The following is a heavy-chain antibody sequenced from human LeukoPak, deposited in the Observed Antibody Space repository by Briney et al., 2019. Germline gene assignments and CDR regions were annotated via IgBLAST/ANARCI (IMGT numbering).Heavy chain of an antibody. J-gene: IGHJ6*02. CDR2: ISAYNGNT. V-gene: IGHV1-18*01. D-gene: IGHD3-3*02. CDR1: GYTFTSYG. Sequence: ASVNVSCKASGYTFTSYGISWVRQAPGQGLEWMGWISAYNGNTNYAQKFQGRVTMTTDTSTSTAYMEVRSLRSDDTAVYYCARDHFTSPTDYYGMDVWGQGTTVTVSS. CDR3: ARDHFTSPTDYYGMDV.